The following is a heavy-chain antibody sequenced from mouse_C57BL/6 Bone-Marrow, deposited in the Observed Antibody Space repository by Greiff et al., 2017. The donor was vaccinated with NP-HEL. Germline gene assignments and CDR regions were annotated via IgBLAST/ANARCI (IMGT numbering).Heavy chain of an antibody. V-gene: IGHV1-7*01. CDR3: ARYRASTGTRAMDY. CDR1: GYTFTSYW. J-gene: IGHJ4*01. CDR2: LNPSSGYP. Sequence: QVQLQQSGAELAKPGASVKLSCKASGYTFTSYWMHWVKQRPGQGLEWIGYLNPSSGYPKYNQKFKDKATLTADKSSGTAYMQLSSLTYEDSAVYYCARYRASTGTRAMDYWGQGTSVTVSS. D-gene: IGHD4-1*02.